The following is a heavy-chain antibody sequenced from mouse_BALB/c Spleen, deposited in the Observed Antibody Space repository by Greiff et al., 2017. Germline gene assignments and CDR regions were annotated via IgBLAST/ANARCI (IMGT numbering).Heavy chain of an antibody. D-gene: IGHD2-1*01. CDR3: ARSHYGIQCAY. J-gene: IGHJ3*01. CDR2: IYPGDGDT. CDR1: GYAFSSSW. V-gene: IGHV1-82*01. Sequence: QVQLQQSGPELVKPGASVKISCKASGYAFSSSWMNWVKQRPGQGLEWIGRIYPGDGDTNYNGKFKGKATLTADTSSSTAYMQLSSLTSVDSAVYFCARSHYGIQCAYWGQGTLVTVSA.